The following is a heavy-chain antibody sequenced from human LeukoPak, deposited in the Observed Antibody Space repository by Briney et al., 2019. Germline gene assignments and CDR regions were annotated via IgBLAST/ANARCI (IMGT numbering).Heavy chain of an antibody. CDR3: ARVNTYYDFWSGLSGWFDP. CDR2: ISSSSSYI. V-gene: IGHV3-21*01. J-gene: IGHJ5*02. CDR1: GFTFSSYS. D-gene: IGHD3-3*01. Sequence: GGSLRLSCAASGFTFSSYSMNWVRQAPGKGLEWVSSISSSSSYIYYADSVKGRFTISRDNAKNSLYLQMNSLRVEDTAVYYCARVNTYYDFWSGLSGWFDPWGQGTLVTVSS.